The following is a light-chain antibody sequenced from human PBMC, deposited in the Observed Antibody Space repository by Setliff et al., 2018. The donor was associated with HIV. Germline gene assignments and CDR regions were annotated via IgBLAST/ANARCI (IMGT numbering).Light chain of an antibody. CDR1: SSDVGGYNY. CDR2: EVS. V-gene: IGLV2-14*01. J-gene: IGLJ1*01. Sequence: QSVLTQPASVSGSPGQSITISCTGTSSDVGGYNYVSWYQQYPGKAPKLMIYEVSNRPSGVSNRFSGSKSGTTASLTISGLQTEDEADYFCSSYTSSSPYVFGSGTKVTVL. CDR3: SSYTSSSPYV.